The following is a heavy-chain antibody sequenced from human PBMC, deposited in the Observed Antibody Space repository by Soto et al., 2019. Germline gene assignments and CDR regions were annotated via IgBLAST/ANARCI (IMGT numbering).Heavy chain of an antibody. V-gene: IGHV3-73*01. Sequence: EVPLVESGGGLVQPGGSLKLSCAASGFIFSDSPIHWVRQASGKGLEWVGRIRSKGDNYATAYAASVRGRFTISRDDSKNTAYLQMNSLKTDDTAVYYCTRLVEWDQGNEYWGQGTLVTVSS. CDR2: IRSKGDNYAT. J-gene: IGHJ4*02. CDR1: GFIFSDSP. CDR3: TRLVEWDQGNEY. D-gene: IGHD3-3*01.